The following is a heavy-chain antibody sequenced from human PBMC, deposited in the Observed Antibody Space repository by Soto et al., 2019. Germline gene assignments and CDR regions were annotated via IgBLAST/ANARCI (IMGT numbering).Heavy chain of an antibody. D-gene: IGHD4-17*01. J-gene: IGHJ4*02. CDR1: GGSISSSSYY. V-gene: IGHV4-39*01. Sequence: QLQLQESGPGLVKPSETLSLTCTVSGGSISSSSYYWGWIRQPPGKGLEWIGSIYYSGSTYYNPSLKSRVTISVDTSKNQFSLKLSSVTAADTAVYYCARRNYGDYYFDYWGQGTLVTVSS. CDR3: ARRNYGDYYFDY. CDR2: IYYSGST.